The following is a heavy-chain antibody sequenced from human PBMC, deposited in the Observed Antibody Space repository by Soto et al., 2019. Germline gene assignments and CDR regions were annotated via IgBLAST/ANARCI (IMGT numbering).Heavy chain of an antibody. CDR2: ISGSGGST. J-gene: IGHJ4*02. D-gene: IGHD3-3*01. Sequence: GGSLRLSCAASGFTFSSYAMSWVRQAPGKGLEWVSAISGSGGSTYYADSVKGRFNISRDNSKNTLYLQMNSLRAEDTAVYYCAKVGGRWSGYYLAPFDYWGQGTLVTVSS. CDR3: AKVGGRWSGYYLAPFDY. V-gene: IGHV3-23*01. CDR1: GFTFSSYA.